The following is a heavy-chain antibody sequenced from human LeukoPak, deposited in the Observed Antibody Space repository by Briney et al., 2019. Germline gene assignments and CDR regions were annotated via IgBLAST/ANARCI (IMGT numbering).Heavy chain of an antibody. CDR2: IWYDGSNK. Sequence: GGSLRLSCAASGFTFSSYGMHWVRQAPGKGLEWVEVIWYDGSNKYYADSVKGRFTISRDNSKNTLYLQMNSLRAEDTAVYYCARGYCSGGSCYPLDAFDIWGQGTMVTVSS. V-gene: IGHV3-33*08. J-gene: IGHJ3*02. D-gene: IGHD2-15*01. CDR1: GFTFSSYG. CDR3: ARGYCSGGSCYPLDAFDI.